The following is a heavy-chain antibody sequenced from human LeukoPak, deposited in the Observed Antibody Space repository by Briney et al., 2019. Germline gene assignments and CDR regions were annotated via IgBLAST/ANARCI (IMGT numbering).Heavy chain of an antibody. CDR3: ARLSYCGGDCYYFDY. Sequence: PGGSLRLSSAASGFTVSSNYMSWVRQAPGKGLEWVSVIYSGGSTYYADSVKGRFTISRDNSKNTLYLQMNSLRAEDTAVYYCARLSYCGGDCYYFDYWGQGTLVTVSS. V-gene: IGHV3-53*01. CDR2: IYSGGST. D-gene: IGHD2-21*02. J-gene: IGHJ4*02. CDR1: GFTVSSNY.